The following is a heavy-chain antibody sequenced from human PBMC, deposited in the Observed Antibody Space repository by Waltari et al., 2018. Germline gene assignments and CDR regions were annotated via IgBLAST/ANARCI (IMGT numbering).Heavy chain of an antibody. J-gene: IGHJ6*02. D-gene: IGHD3-22*01. CDR1: DFIFSNYE. CDR2: ISSSGGTI. Sequence: EVQLVESGGGLVQPGGSLRLSCAAPDFIFSNYEMNWVRQTPGKGLEWISYISSSGGTIYYAASVEGRFTISRDNAKKSLYLQMNSLRAEDTAVYYCARDQEIIVGGMDVWGQGTAVTVSS. V-gene: IGHV3-48*03. CDR3: ARDQEIIVGGMDV.